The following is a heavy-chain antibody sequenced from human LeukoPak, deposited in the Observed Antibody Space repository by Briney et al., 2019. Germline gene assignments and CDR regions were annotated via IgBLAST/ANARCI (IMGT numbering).Heavy chain of an antibody. V-gene: IGHV3-23*01. J-gene: IGHJ5*02. Sequence: PGGSLRLSCAASGFTFSSYAMHWVRQAPGKGLEWVSGISGSGDNTYYADSVKGRFTISRDNSKNTLYLQMNSLRADDTAVYYCAKGGLVHRFDPWGQGTLVTVSS. CDR3: AKGGLVHRFDP. CDR2: ISGSGDNT. CDR1: GFTFSSYA.